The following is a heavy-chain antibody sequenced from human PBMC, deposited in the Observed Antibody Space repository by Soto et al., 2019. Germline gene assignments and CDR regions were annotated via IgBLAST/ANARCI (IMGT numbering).Heavy chain of an antibody. J-gene: IGHJ4*02. CDR2: ISGSGGST. D-gene: IGHD1-26*01. V-gene: IGHV3-23*01. CDR1: GFTFSSYA. Sequence: EVQLLESGGGLVQPGGSLRLSCAASGFTFSSYAMSWVRQAPGKGLEWVSAISGSGGSTYYADSVKGRFTISRDNSKNTLHQQMNSRRAEDTTVYYCAKGIVGGLTGDYFDYWGQGTLVTVSS. CDR3: AKGIVGGLTGDYFDY.